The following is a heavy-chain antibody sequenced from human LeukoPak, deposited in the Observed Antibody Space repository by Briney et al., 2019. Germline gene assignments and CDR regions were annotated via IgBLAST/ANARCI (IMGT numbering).Heavy chain of an antibody. D-gene: IGHD6-19*01. CDR2: ISMNSSYI. Sequence: PGGSLRLSCAASEFTFSSYTMNWVRQAPGKGLEWVSSISMNSSYILYVDSVKGRFTISRDNAKNSLYLQMNSMRAEDTAVYYGARARGWYERGADYYYYYMDVWGKGTTVTVSS. V-gene: IGHV3-21*01. CDR1: EFTFSSYT. CDR3: ARARGWYERGADYYYYYMDV. J-gene: IGHJ6*03.